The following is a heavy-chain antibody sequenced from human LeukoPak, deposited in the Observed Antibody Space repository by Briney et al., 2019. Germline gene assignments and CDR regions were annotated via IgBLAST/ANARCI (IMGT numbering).Heavy chain of an antibody. D-gene: IGHD3-10*01. CDR3: ARERELWFGELLGPFDY. J-gene: IGHJ4*02. CDR1: GFTFSSYA. CDR2: ISYDGSNK. V-gene: IGHV3-30*04. Sequence: GRSLRLSCAASGFTFSSYAMHWVRQAPGKGLEWVAVISYDGSNKYYADSVKGRFTISRDNSKQTLYLQMNSRRAEDTAVYYCARERELWFGELLGPFDYWGQGTLVTVSS.